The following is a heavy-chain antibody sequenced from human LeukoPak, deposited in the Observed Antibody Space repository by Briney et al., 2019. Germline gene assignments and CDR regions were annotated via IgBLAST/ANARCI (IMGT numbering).Heavy chain of an antibody. CDR1: GFTFDDYT. Sequence: GGSLRISCAASGFTFDDYTMHWVRQAPGKGLEWVSLISWDGGSTYYADSVKGRFTISRDNSKNSLYLQMNSLRTGDTALYYCAKGGRGSYYPFDYWGQGTLVTVSS. V-gene: IGHV3-43*01. D-gene: IGHD1-26*01. CDR3: AKGGRGSYYPFDY. J-gene: IGHJ4*02. CDR2: ISWDGGST.